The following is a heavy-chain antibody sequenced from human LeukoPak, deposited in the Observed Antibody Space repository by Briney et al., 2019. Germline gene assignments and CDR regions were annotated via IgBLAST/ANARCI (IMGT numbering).Heavy chain of an antibody. CDR2: INPNSGGT. Sequence: GASVKVSCKASGYTFTGYYMHWVRQAPGQGLEWMGWINPNSGGTNYAQKFQGRVTMTRDTSISTAYMELSRLRSDDTAVYYCATSGTMVRGVINPYYYYYYMDVWGKGTTVTISS. D-gene: IGHD3-10*01. J-gene: IGHJ6*03. CDR3: ATSGTMVRGVINPYYYYYYMDV. CDR1: GYTFTGYY. V-gene: IGHV1-2*02.